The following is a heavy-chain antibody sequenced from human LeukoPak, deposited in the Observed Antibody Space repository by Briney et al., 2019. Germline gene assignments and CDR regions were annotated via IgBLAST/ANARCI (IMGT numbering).Heavy chain of an antibody. D-gene: IGHD3-22*01. CDR1: GFTFSSYE. J-gene: IGHJ4*02. CDR3: ARVVRDYYDSSGYFFDY. V-gene: IGHV3-48*03. CDR2: ISSSGSTI. Sequence: GGSLRLSCAASGFTFSSYEMNWVRQAPGKGLEWVSYISSSGSTIYYADSVEGRFTISRDNAKNSLYLQMNSLRAEDTAVYYCARVVRDYYDSSGYFFDYWGQGTLVTVSS.